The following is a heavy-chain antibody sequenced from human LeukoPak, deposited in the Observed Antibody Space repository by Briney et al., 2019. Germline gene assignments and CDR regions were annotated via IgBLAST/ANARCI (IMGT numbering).Heavy chain of an antibody. CDR1: GFTFSNSW. V-gene: IGHV3-7*01. Sequence: GGSLRLSCAASGFTFSNSWMTWVRPAPGKGLEWVAYMKEDGTEIYYVDSVKGRFTISRDNAKNSLYLQMNSLRDEDTAIYYCARGVYAFDIWGQGTVVTVSS. CDR3: ARGVYAFDI. J-gene: IGHJ3*02. CDR2: MKEDGTEI.